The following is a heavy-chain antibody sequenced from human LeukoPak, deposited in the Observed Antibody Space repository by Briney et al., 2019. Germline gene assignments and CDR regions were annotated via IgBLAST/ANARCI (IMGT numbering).Heavy chain of an antibody. CDR3: ASIAAAASFAY. J-gene: IGHJ4*02. V-gene: IGHV1-2*02. CDR1: GYTFTGYY. D-gene: IGHD6-25*01. Sequence: ASVKVSCKASGYTFTGYYMHWVRQAPGQGLEWMGWINPNSGGTNYAQKFQGRVTMTRDKSISTAYMELSRLRSDDRAAYYCASIAAAASFAYWGQGTLVTVSA. CDR2: INPNSGGT.